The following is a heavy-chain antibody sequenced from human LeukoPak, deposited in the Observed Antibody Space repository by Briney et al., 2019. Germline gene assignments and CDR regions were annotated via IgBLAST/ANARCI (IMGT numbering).Heavy chain of an antibody. Sequence: SETLSLTCTVSGASISTYYWSWIRQPPVKGLEWIGCIFYSGSTNSGNTNYNPSLKSRVTISVDTSKNQFSLKLSSVTAADTVVYYCARHSTIEPRPDYWGQGTLVTVSS. CDR1: GASISTYY. J-gene: IGHJ4*02. D-gene: IGHD6-6*01. CDR2: IFYSGSTN. V-gene: IGHV4-59*08. CDR3: ARHSTIEPRPDY.